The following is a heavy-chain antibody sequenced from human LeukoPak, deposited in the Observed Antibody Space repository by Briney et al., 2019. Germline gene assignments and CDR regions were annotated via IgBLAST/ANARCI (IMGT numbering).Heavy chain of an antibody. CDR3: TRDIGGRSAY. CDR2: FNEDGGGT. D-gene: IGHD3-16*01. Sequence: GGSQRLYREGSGYSFSSFWMHWVRQAPGEGLVWVSRFNEDGGGTNYADFAKGRFTISRDNARNTLYLQMNSLSADDTAVYYCTRDIGGRSAYWGQGALVTVSS. CDR1: GYSFSSFW. J-gene: IGHJ4*02. V-gene: IGHV3-74*01.